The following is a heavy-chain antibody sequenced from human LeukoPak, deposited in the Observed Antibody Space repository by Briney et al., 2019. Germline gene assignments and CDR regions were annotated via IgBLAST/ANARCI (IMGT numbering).Heavy chain of an antibody. V-gene: IGHV1-8*01. Sequence: GASVTVSFKASGYTFTSYNINWVRQATGQGLEWMGWMNPNSGNTGYAQKFQGRVTMTRNTSISTAYMELSSLRSEDTAVYYCARVSTYFGVVTDFDYWGQGTLVTVSS. D-gene: IGHD3-3*01. CDR2: MNPNSGNT. CDR1: GYTFTSYN. J-gene: IGHJ4*02. CDR3: ARVSTYFGVVTDFDY.